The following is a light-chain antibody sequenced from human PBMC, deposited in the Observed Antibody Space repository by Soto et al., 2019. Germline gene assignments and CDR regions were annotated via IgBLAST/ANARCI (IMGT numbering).Light chain of an antibody. J-gene: IGKJ1*01. CDR1: QTVSSS. Sequence: ELVLTQSPGTLSLSPGERATLSCRASQTVSSSLAWYQQKPGRSPRLLIYGASTRATGIPARFSGSGSGTEFTLTISSLQSEDFAVYYCQQYNNWWTFGQGTKVDIK. CDR3: QQYNNWWT. V-gene: IGKV3-15*01. CDR2: GAS.